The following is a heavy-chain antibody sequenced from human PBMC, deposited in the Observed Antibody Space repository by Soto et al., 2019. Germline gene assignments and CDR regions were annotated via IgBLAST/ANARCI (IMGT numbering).Heavy chain of an antibody. V-gene: IGHV4-30-4*01. Sequence: PSETLSLTCTVSGGSMTGADYHWSWVRQPPGKGLEWIGYIYHSGTTNYNLSLRGRVTISIDTSKNQFSLKLTSVTAADTAVYYCARDPFSGSYPFDYWGHGALVTVSS. CDR1: GGSMTGADYH. D-gene: IGHD1-26*01. J-gene: IGHJ4*01. CDR3: ARDPFSGSYPFDY. CDR2: IYHSGTT.